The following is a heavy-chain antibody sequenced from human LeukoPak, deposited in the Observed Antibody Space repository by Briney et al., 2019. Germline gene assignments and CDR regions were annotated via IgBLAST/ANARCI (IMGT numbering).Heavy chain of an antibody. J-gene: IGHJ4*02. Sequence: PSETLSLTCSVSGGSLTNYYWGWIRQPPGKGLEFIGYIHSDGTTNYDSSLQSRVAISLDTSKIQFSLRLYSVTAGDTALYFCARLNFRGGEALHFDSWGQGTLVTVSS. D-gene: IGHD3-16*01. CDR3: ARLNFRGGEALHFDS. V-gene: IGHV4-4*09. CDR1: GGSLTNYY. CDR2: IHSDGTT.